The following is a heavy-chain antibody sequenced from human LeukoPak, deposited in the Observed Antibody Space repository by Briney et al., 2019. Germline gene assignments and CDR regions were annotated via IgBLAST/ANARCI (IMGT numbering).Heavy chain of an antibody. CDR1: GGSISSSGYY. D-gene: IGHD2-15*01. Sequence: SETLSLTCTVSGGSISSSGYYWSWIRQPPGKGLEWIGEINHSGSTNYNPSLKSRVTISVDTSKNQFSLKLSSVTAADTAVYYCARGVVANWFDPWGQGTLVTVSS. J-gene: IGHJ5*02. V-gene: IGHV4-39*07. CDR3: ARGVVANWFDP. CDR2: INHSGST.